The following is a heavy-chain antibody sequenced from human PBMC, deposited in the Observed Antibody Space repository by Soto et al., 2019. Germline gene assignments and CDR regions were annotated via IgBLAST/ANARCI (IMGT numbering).Heavy chain of an antibody. V-gene: IGHV4-31*03. CDR2: VSYSGST. J-gene: IGHJ4*02. CDR3: ASSPVSTYFDY. Sequence: SETLSLTCSVSGGSISSSCYYCSWIRQHPGKGLEWLGYVSYSGSTSYNPSLKSRLTISLDTPKNQFSLKLTSVSAADTAVYYCASSPVSTYFDYLGQGTLVTVSS. D-gene: IGHD3-16*01. CDR1: GGSISSSCYY.